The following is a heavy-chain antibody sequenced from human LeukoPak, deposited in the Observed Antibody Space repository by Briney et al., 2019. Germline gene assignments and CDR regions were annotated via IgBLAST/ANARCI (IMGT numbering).Heavy chain of an antibody. J-gene: IGHJ5*02. CDR1: GFTFSSYA. V-gene: IGHV3-30-3*01. Sequence: GGSLRLSCAASGFTFSSYAMHWVRQAPGKGLEWVAVISYDGSNKYYADSVKGRFTISRDNSKNTLYLQMNSLRAEDTAVYYCARTPVTSRSVEMATAWGQGTLVTVSS. D-gene: IGHD5-24*01. CDR2: ISYDGSNK. CDR3: ARTPVTSRSVEMATA.